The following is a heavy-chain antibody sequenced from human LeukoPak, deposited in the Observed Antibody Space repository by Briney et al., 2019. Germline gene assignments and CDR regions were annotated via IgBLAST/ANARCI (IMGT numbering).Heavy chain of an antibody. D-gene: IGHD5-18*01. CDR2: IIPIFGTA. CDR3: ARAPQSDTAAIDY. J-gene: IGHJ4*02. CDR1: GGTFSSYA. V-gene: IGHV1-69*06. Sequence: ASVKVSCKASGGTFSSYAISWVRQAPGQGLEWMGGIIPIFGTANYAQKFQGRVTITADKSTSTAYMELSSLRSEDTAVYYCARAPQSDTAAIDYWGQGTLVTVSS.